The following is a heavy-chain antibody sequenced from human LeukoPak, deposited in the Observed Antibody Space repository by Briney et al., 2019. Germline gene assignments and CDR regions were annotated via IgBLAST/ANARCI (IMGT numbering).Heavy chain of an antibody. J-gene: IGHJ4*02. Sequence: GGSLSLSCAGSGFTFSEAWMSWVRQTPGRGLEWLARIKRKSDGETVDYIKPVKGRFSISRDDSKNMLYLQMNSLKTEDTAVYYCTTDLVNWGQGNLVTVSS. CDR2: IKRKSDGETV. CDR1: GFTFSEAW. V-gene: IGHV3-15*01. D-gene: IGHD3-10*01. CDR3: TTDLVN.